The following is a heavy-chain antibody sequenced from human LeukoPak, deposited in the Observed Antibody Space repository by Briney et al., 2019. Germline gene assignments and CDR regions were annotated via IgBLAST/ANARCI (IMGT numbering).Heavy chain of an antibody. V-gene: IGHV4-34*01. J-gene: IGHJ6*02. CDR2: INHSGST. Sequence: PSETLSLTCAVYGGSFSGYYWSWIRQPPGKGLEWIGEINHSGSTNYNPSLKGRVTISVDTSKNQFSLKLSSVTAADTAVYYCARDRGYCGGDCYSGYYYYYGMDVWGQGTTVTVSS. D-gene: IGHD2-21*02. CDR1: GGSFSGYY. CDR3: ARDRGYCGGDCYSGYYYYYGMDV.